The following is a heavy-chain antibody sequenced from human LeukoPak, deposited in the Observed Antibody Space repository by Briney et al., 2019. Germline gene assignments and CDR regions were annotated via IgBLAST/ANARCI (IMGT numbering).Heavy chain of an antibody. CDR2: IYYSGST. V-gene: IGHV4-31*03. Sequence: SETLSLTCTVSGGSISSGGYYWRWIRQHPGKGLEWIVYIYYSGSTYYNPSLKSRVTISVDTSKNQFSLKLSSVTAADTAVYYCARAPGEMATIIYFDYWGQGTLVTVSS. J-gene: IGHJ4*02. CDR3: ARAPGEMATIIYFDY. CDR1: GGSISSGGYY. D-gene: IGHD5-24*01.